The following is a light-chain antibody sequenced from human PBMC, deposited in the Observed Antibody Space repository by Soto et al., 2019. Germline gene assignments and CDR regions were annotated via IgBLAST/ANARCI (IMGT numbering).Light chain of an antibody. CDR2: YDD. CDR3: AAWDDSLNGPV. CDR1: SSNIGNNA. J-gene: IGLJ1*01. V-gene: IGLV1-36*01. Sequence: QSVLTQPPSVSEAPRQRVTISCSGSSSNIGNNAVNWYQQLPGKAPKLLIYYDDLLPSGVSDRFSGSKSGTSASLAISGLQSEDEAGYYCAAWDDSLNGPVFGTGTKVTVL.